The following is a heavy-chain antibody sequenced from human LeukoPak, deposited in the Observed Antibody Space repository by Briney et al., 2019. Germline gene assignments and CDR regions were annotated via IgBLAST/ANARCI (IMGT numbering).Heavy chain of an antibody. V-gene: IGHV3-23*01. J-gene: IGHJ4*02. D-gene: IGHD3-16*01. CDR1: GFTFSTYG. CDR3: AKEFFSYGYQGFDC. CDR2: ISGRDGNT. Sequence: GGSLRLSCAASGFTFSTYGMNWVRQAPGKGLEWVSAISGRDGNTYYADSVKGRFTISRDNSKNTLHLQMNSLRAEDTAVYYCAKEFFSYGYQGFDCWGQGTLVTVSS.